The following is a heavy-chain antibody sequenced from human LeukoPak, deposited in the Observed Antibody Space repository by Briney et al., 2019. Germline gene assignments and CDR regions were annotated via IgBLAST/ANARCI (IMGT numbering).Heavy chain of an antibody. CDR1: GGSINSFY. J-gene: IGHJ3*01. V-gene: IGHV4-59*01. CDR2: IYHSGST. D-gene: IGHD4-11*01. CDR3: ARVGGMTTVNNAAFDV. Sequence: SETPSLTCTVSGGSINSFYWNWIRQPPGKEPEWVGYIYHSGSTNYNPSLKSRLTISLDTPKNQFSLKLTSVTAADTAIYYCARVGGMTTVNNAAFDVWGQGTMVTVSS.